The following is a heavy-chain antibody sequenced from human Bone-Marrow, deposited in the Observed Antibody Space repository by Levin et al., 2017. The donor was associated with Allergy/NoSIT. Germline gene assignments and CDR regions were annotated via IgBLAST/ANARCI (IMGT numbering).Heavy chain of an antibody. J-gene: IGHJ4*02. V-gene: IGHV3-30*04. CDR1: GFPFSRYA. CDR3: ARADGYDRPGGY. D-gene: IGHD5-24*01. CDR2: ISLDGSMQ. Sequence: GESLKISCAASGFPFSRYAFHWVRQAPGKGLEWVAIISLDGSMQYYADSVKGRFTISRDNSKNTQDLQMDGLRPEDTAVYFCARADGYDRPGGYWGQGTLVSVSP.